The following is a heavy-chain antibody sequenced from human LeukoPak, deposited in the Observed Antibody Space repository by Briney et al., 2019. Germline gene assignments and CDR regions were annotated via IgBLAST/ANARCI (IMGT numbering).Heavy chain of an antibody. CDR2: ISWNSGSI. CDR1: GFTFDDYA. D-gene: IGHD6-19*01. V-gene: IGHV3-9*01. CDR3: AKAQSSGWYPLFDY. J-gene: IGHJ4*02. Sequence: GGSLRLPCAASGFTFDDYAMHWVRQAPGKGLEWVSGISWNSGSIGYADSVKGRFTISRDNAKNSLYLQMNSLRAEDTALYYCAKAQSSGWYPLFDYWGQGTLVTVSS.